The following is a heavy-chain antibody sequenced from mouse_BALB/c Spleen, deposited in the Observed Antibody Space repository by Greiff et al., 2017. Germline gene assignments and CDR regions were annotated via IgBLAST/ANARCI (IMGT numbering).Heavy chain of an antibody. CDR3: VRQLGDY. V-gene: IGHV10-1*02. CDR1: GFTFNTYA. J-gene: IGHJ2*01. Sequence: EVKLVESGGGLVQPKGSLKLSCAASGFTFNTYAMNWVRQAPGKGLEWVARIRSKSNNYATYYADSVKDRFTISRDDSQSMLYLQMNNLKTEDTAMYYCVRQLGDYWGQGTTLTVSS. D-gene: IGHD4-1*02. CDR2: IRSKSNNYAT.